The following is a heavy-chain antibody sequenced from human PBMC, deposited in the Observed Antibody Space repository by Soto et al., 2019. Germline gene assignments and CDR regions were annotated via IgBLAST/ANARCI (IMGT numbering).Heavy chain of an antibody. CDR2: MKSNGSR. J-gene: IGHJ5*01. V-gene: IGHV3-30*18. Sequence: PGRSLRLSCEASGFTFRSYVMHWVRQSPGKGLELVAVMKSNGSRDHIDSVKGRFTIFRDNSKKTLYLQMNNLRPEYSAVFYCLKPRASLEWHSFHSWGDGTLLALSS. D-gene: IGHD3-3*01. CDR3: LKPRASLEWHSFHS. CDR1: GFTFRSYV.